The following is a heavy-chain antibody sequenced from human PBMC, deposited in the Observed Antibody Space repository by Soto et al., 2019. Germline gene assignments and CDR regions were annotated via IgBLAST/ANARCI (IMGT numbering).Heavy chain of an antibody. CDR3: ARDSLLRGWPDSSGYSHSYYYYGMDV. V-gene: IGHV1-69*13. CDR1: GGTFSSYA. CDR2: IIPIFGTA. J-gene: IGHJ6*01. D-gene: IGHD3-22*01. Sequence: SVKVSCKASGGTFSSYAISWVRQAPGRGLEWMGGIIPIFGTANYAQKFQGRVTITADESTSTAYMELSSLRSEDTAVYYCARDSLLRGWPDSSGYSHSYYYYGMDVWGQGTTVTVSS.